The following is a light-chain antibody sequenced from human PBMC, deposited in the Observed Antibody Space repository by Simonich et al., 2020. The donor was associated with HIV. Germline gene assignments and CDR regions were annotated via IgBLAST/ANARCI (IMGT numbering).Light chain of an antibody. CDR1: SGINVGTNR. V-gene: IGLV5-45*01. J-gene: IGLJ3*02. Sequence: QAVLTQPASLSASAGASASLTCNWRSGINVGTNRIYWYQQKPGSPHQYLLRYKSASDKHTGSGVPCRFSGSKESSVNAGIFLISGLQSEYEADYYCMIWHSSAWVFGGGTKLTVL. CDR2: YKSASDK. CDR3: MIWHSSAWV.